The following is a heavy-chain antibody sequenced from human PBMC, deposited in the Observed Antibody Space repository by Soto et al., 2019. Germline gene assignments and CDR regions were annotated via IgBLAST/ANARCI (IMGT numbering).Heavy chain of an antibody. CDR1: GYTFTNYG. Sequence: GASVKVSCKASGYTFTNYGISWVRQAPGQGLEWMGWIRVSNGNTKYAQKFQDRVTMTTDTSTSTAYMELRSLRSDDTAVYHCARDAVTWKDRIDDYFYGMDVWGQGTTVTVSS. J-gene: IGHJ6*02. CDR2: IRVSNGNT. V-gene: IGHV1-18*01. CDR3: ARDAVTWKDRIDDYFYGMDV. D-gene: IGHD1-1*01.